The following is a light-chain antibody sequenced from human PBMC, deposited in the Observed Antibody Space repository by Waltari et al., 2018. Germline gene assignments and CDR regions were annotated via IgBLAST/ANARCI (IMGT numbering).Light chain of an antibody. CDR3: AAWDDSLSGRV. CDR1: RSNIGSNY. V-gene: IGLV1-47*01. CDR2: RNN. J-gene: IGLJ3*02. Sequence: QSVLTQPPSASGTPGQRVTISCSGSRSNIGSNYVYWYQQLPGTAPKLLIYRNNERPSGVPYRFSGSKSGTSASLAISGFRSEDEADYYCAAWDDSLSGRVFGGGTKVTVL.